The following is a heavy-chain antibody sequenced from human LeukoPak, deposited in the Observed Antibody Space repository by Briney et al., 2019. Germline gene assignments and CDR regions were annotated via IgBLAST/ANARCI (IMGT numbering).Heavy chain of an antibody. Sequence: GGSLRLSCRGSGFRFGGYALSWVRQAPGKGLECVGFIRSKALYGTSEYAASVEGRFTISRDDSNSIAYLQMNSLKTEDTAVYFCVRESVRDYYFDYWGQGTLVTVSS. J-gene: IGHJ4*02. V-gene: IGHV3-49*04. CDR2: IRSKALYGTS. CDR1: GFRFGGYA. CDR3: VRESVRDYYFDY. D-gene: IGHD3-10*02.